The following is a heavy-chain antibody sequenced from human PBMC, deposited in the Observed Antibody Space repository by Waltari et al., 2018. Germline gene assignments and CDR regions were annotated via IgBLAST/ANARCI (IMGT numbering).Heavy chain of an antibody. D-gene: IGHD3-10*01. CDR2: IGGTHSNI. V-gene: IGHV3-21*03. CDR1: RFDFSDYV. CDR3: TRDLYGSGGDWFDP. J-gene: IGHJ5*02. Sequence: EVRLAESGGGLVKPGGSLRLSCTHSRFDFSDYVMKWVRQAPGTGLEWVSSIGGTHSNIFYADSVKGRFTVSRDNAKNSLYLQMDNLRAEDSGLYFCTRDLYGSGGDWFDPWGQGTLVTVSS.